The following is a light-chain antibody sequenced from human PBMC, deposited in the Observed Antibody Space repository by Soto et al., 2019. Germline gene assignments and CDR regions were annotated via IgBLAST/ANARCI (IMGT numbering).Light chain of an antibody. Sequence: EIVMTQSPATLSVSPGERATLSCRASEIITTRFIAWYQQKRGQAPRLVIWGASRRATGIPDRFSGSGSGTDFTLTIRRLEPGDFAVYYCQQYGSSPLSFGGGTRLEIK. CDR1: EIITTRF. J-gene: IGKJ5*01. CDR2: GAS. V-gene: IGKV3-20*01. CDR3: QQYGSSPLS.